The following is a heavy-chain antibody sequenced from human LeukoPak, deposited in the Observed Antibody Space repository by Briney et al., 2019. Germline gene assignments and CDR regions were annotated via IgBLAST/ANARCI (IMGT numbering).Heavy chain of an antibody. Sequence: GGSLRLSCAASGFTLSSYAIHWVRQAPGKGLEWVAFISYDGGDKRYAESVKGRITISRDNSRKTLYLQMHSLGPEDTAIYYCARDLSERYSIDYWGQGTLVTVSS. CDR3: ARDLSERYSIDY. CDR2: ISYDGGDK. D-gene: IGHD1-20*01. CDR1: GFTLSSYA. J-gene: IGHJ4*02. V-gene: IGHV3-30-3*01.